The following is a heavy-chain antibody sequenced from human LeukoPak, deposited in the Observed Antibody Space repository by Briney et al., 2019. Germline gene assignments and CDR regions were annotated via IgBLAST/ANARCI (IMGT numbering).Heavy chain of an antibody. V-gene: IGHV3-33*01. CDR1: GFTFSSYG. Sequence: GGSLRLSCAASGFTFSSYGMHWVRQAPGKGLEWVAIIWYDGSNKYYADSVKGRFTISRDNSKNTLYLQMNSLRAEDTAVYYCATAAAGNRLYYFDYWGQGTLVTVSS. D-gene: IGHD6-13*01. CDR2: IWYDGSNK. CDR3: ATAAAGNRLYYFDY. J-gene: IGHJ4*02.